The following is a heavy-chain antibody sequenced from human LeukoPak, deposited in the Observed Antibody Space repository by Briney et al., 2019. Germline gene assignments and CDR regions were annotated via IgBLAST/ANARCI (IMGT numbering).Heavy chain of an antibody. V-gene: IGHV3-7*03. Sequence: GGSLRLSCAASGFTFNNYWMTWVRQGPGKGLEWVANIKPGGNEKYYVDSVKGRFTISRDNVKNSLYLQMNSLRAEDTAIYYCATFRFLGTWGQGTMVTVSS. CDR3: ATFRFLGT. CDR1: GFTFNNYW. CDR2: IKPGGNEK. D-gene: IGHD3-3*01. J-gene: IGHJ3*01.